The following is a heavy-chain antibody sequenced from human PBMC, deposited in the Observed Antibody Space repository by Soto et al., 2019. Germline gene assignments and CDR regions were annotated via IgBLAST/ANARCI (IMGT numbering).Heavy chain of an antibody. D-gene: IGHD4-4*01. Sequence: ASVKVSCKASGYTFTSYYMHWVRQAPGQGLEWMGIINPSGGSTSYAQKFQGRVTMTRDTSTSTVYMELSSLRSEDTAVYYCAREREGKDYTNSSGITQGGMDVWGQGTTVTVS. J-gene: IGHJ6*02. CDR1: GYTFTSYY. CDR3: AREREGKDYTNSSGITQGGMDV. CDR2: INPSGGST. V-gene: IGHV1-46*01.